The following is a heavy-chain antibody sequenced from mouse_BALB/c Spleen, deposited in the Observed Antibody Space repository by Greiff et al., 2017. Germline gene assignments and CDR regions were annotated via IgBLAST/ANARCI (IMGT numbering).Heavy chain of an antibody. CDR3: ARQAYYRYDGYAMDY. CDR1: GFTFSSFG. J-gene: IGHJ4*01. Sequence: EVKVVESGGGLVQPGGSRKLSCAASGFTFSSFGMHWVRQAPEKGLEWVAYISSGSSTIYYADTVKGRFTISRDNPENTLFLQMTSLRSEDTAMYYCARQAYYRYDGYAMDYWGQGTSVTVSS. D-gene: IGHD2-14*01. CDR2: ISSGSSTI. V-gene: IGHV5-17*02.